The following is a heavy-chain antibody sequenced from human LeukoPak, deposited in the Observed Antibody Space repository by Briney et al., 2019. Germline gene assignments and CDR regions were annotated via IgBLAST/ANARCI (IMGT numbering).Heavy chain of an antibody. J-gene: IGHJ6*03. V-gene: IGHV4-4*07. D-gene: IGHD3-10*01. CDR1: GGSFSSYF. CDR2: TYPSGNT. CDR3: AREDSGSYYNYYYFYMDV. Sequence: PSETLSLTCSISGGSFSSYFWSWVRQPAGKGLEWIGRTYPSGNTNYNPSLKSRVTLSVDTSKTQFSLRRSSVTAADTAVYYCAREDSGSYYNYYYFYMDVWGKGTTVTISS.